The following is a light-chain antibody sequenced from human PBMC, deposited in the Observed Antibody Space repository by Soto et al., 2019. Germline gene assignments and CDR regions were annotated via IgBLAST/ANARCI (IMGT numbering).Light chain of an antibody. CDR1: QSVTSNY. CDR2: GAS. V-gene: IGKV3-20*01. J-gene: IGKJ4*01. Sequence: EIVLTQSPGTLSLSPGERATVSCRASQSVTSNYLGWYQQKPGQAPRLLIYGASSRATGIPDRFSGSGSGADFTLTISRLEPEDFAVYYCHQYGSSPLTFGGGTKVEIK. CDR3: HQYGSSPLT.